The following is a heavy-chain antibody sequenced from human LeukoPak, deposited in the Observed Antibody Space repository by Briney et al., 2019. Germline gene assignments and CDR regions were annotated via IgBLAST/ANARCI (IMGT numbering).Heavy chain of an antibody. J-gene: IGHJ4*02. CDR1: GGSISSSSYY. Sequence: PSETLSLTCTVSGGSISSSSYYWGWIRQPPGKGLEWIGSICYSGSTYYNPSLKSRVTISVDTSKNQFSLKLSSVTAADTAVYYCARDPAYYYDSRFDYWGQGTLVTVSS. V-gene: IGHV4-39*07. D-gene: IGHD3-22*01. CDR3: ARDPAYYYDSRFDY. CDR2: ICYSGST.